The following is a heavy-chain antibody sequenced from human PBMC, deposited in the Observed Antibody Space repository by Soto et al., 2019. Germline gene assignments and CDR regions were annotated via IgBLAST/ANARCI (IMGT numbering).Heavy chain of an antibody. D-gene: IGHD3-10*01. CDR1: GFSLSTSGVG. V-gene: IGHV2-5*01. Sequence: QITLKESGPTLVKPTQTLTLTCTFSGFSLSTSGVGVGWIRQPPGKALEWLAVIFWYDDKRYSPSLKSRVTTTKDTSKTQVLLTWTNMNPVDTTTYYCAHTFPARQLPWDYHGIDVWGQGTTVTVS. J-gene: IGHJ6*02. CDR2: IFWYDDK. CDR3: AHTFPARQLPWDYHGIDV.